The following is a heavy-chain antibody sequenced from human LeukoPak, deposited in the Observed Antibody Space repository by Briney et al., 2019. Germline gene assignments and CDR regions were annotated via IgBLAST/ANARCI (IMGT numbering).Heavy chain of an antibody. J-gene: IGHJ5*02. D-gene: IGHD3-3*01. CDR3: ASRRYDFWSGYPGS. V-gene: IGHV4-39*01. CDR1: DGSISSSSYY. CDR2: IYYSGST. Sequence: SETLSLTCTVSDGSISSSSYYWGWIRQPPGKGLEWIGSIYYSGSTYYNPSLKSRVTISVDTSKNQFSLKLSSVTAADTAVYYCASRRYDFWSGYPGSWGQGTLVTVSS.